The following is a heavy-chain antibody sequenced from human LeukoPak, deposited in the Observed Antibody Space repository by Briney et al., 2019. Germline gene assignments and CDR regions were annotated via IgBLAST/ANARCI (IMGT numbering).Heavy chain of an antibody. CDR3: ATQAAYSSGWYGFGNAFDI. V-gene: IGHV3-23*01. Sequence: TGGSLRLSCAASGFTFSSYGMSWVRQAPGKGLEWVSSLTGSGDNTYYADSVKGRFTISRDNSKNTLYLQMNSLRAEDTAVYYCATQAAYSSGWYGFGNAFDIWGQGTMVTVSS. CDR2: LTGSGDNT. J-gene: IGHJ3*02. D-gene: IGHD6-19*01. CDR1: GFTFSSYG.